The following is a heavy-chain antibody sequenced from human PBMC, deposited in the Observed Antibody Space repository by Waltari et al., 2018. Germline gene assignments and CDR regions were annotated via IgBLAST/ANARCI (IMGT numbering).Heavy chain of an antibody. CDR2: ILPTPGLV. Sequence: QVQLVQSGAEVKTPGSSVNVSCQASGGTLDNYVINWVRQAPGHGLEWLGRILPTPGLVTFAEKFHGRVAFTAHSSTTTAHMELSNLQLDDTAVYFCTRGEIRVEPNGAFDLWGQGTVVAVSS. V-gene: IGHV1-69*04. J-gene: IGHJ3*01. D-gene: IGHD1-26*01. CDR1: GGTLDNYV. CDR3: TRGEIRVEPNGAFDL.